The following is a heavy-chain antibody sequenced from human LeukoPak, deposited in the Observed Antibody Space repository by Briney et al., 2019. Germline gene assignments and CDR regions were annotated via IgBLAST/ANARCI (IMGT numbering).Heavy chain of an antibody. CDR1: GFTFNIYG. Sequence: GGSLRLSCAASGFTFNIYGMSWVRQAPGKGLEWVSSISGSGGSTYYGDSVKGRFTISRDNSKNTLYLQMNSLRAEDTALYYCAKDPPGCGPDDDMDVWGQGTTVIVSS. J-gene: IGHJ6*02. V-gene: IGHV3-23*01. CDR3: AKDPPGCGPDDDMDV. CDR2: ISGSGGST. D-gene: IGHD2-2*01.